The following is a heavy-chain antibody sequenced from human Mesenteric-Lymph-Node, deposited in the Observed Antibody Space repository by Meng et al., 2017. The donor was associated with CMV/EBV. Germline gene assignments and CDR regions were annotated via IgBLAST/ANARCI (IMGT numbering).Heavy chain of an antibody. V-gene: IGHV3-21*06. Sequence: AASGFTLSTGSMNWIRKAPGKWLGWVPSISRSSTYIYHADSVKGRFTISRDNAKNSLYLQMNSLRAEDTALYYCARGSGSWSGAFDYWGQGTLVTV. CDR3: ARGSGSWSGAFDY. D-gene: IGHD3-3*01. J-gene: IGHJ4*02. CDR2: ISRSSTYI. CDR1: GFTLSTGS.